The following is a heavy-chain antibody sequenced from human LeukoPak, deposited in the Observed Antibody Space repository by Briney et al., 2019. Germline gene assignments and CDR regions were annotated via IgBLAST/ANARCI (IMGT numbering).Heavy chain of an antibody. D-gene: IGHD2-2*01. CDR3: ARELLGYCSSTSCPSDY. CDR2: ISSSSSYI. V-gene: IGHV3-21*01. Sequence: GGSLRHSCAASGFTFSSYSMNWVRQAPGKGLEWVLSISSSSSYIYYADSVKGRFTISRDNAKNSLYLQMNSLRAEDTAVYYCARELLGYCSSTSCPSDYWGQGTLVTVSS. J-gene: IGHJ4*02. CDR1: GFTFSSYS.